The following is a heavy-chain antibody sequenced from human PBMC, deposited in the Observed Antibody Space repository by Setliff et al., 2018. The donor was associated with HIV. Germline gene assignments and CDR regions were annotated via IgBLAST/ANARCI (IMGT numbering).Heavy chain of an antibody. CDR2: ISAYDDST. J-gene: IGHJ4*02. CDR3: ARPRSGSSGYYYADAFDV. CDR1: GFSFRNYA. V-gene: IGHV3-23*01. D-gene: IGHD3-22*01. Sequence: GGSLRLSCAASGFSFRNYAMSWVRQAPGKGPEWVSGISAYDDSTYYADSVKGRFTVSTDNPKDTLFLQMHSLRAEDTARYYCARPRSGSSGYYYADAFDVWGQGTLVTVSS.